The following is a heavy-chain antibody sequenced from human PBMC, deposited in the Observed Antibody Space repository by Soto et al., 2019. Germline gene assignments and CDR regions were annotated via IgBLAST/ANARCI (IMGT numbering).Heavy chain of an antibody. CDR3: ARTNYYDSSGYRSGIVFDY. D-gene: IGHD3-22*01. CDR1: GGSISSGGYS. J-gene: IGHJ4*02. Sequence: SETLSLTCAVSGGSISSGGYSWSWIRQPPGKGLEWIGYIYHSGSTYYNPSLKSRVTISVDRSKNQFSLKLSSVTAADTAVYYCARTNYYDSSGYRSGIVFDYWGQGTLVPVSP. V-gene: IGHV4-30-2*01. CDR2: IYHSGST.